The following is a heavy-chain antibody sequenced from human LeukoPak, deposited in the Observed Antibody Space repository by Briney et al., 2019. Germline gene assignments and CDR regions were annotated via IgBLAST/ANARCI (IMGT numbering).Heavy chain of an antibody. J-gene: IGHJ4*02. CDR1: GGSFSGYY. V-gene: IGHV4-34*01. D-gene: IGHD6-19*01. CDR3: ARATGYGSAWGTDY. Sequence: SETLSLTCAVYGGSFSGYYWSWIRQPPGKGLEWIGEINHSGSTNYNPSLKSRVTISVDTSKNQFSLKLSSVTAAETAVYYCARATGYGSAWGTDYWGQGNLVIVSS. CDR2: INHSGST.